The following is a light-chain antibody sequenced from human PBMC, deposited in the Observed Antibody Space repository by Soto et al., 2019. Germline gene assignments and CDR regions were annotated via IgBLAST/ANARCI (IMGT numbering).Light chain of an antibody. CDR3: QQFGSWT. J-gene: IGKJ1*01. Sequence: EIVLAQSPGTLSVSPGERATLSCRASQTISSNHLAWYQQKPGQAPSLLIYGTSSRATGIPDRFSGSGSGTDLTLTISRLEPEDSAMYYCQQFGSWTFGQGTKVEI. V-gene: IGKV3-20*01. CDR2: GTS. CDR1: QTISSNH.